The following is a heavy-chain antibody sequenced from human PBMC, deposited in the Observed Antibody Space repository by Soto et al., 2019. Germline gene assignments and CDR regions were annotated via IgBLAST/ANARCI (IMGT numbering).Heavy chain of an antibody. J-gene: IGHJ4*02. CDR1: GGSISSGGYY. D-gene: IGHD3-10*01. CDR2: IYYSGST. Sequence: PSETLSLTCTVSGGSISSGGYYWSWIRQHPGKGLEWIGYIYYSGSTYYNPSLKSRVTISVDTSKNQFSLKLSSVTAADTAVYYCARVQWFGELTGFDYWGQGTLVTVSS. V-gene: IGHV4-30-4*08. CDR3: ARVQWFGELTGFDY.